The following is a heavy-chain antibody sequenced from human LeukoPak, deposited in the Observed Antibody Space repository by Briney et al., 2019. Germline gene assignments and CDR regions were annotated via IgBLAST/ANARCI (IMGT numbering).Heavy chain of an antibody. D-gene: IGHD3-16*01. Sequence: PSETLSLTCTASGGTFISSGSYWGWIRQPPGKGLEWIGSAYFTGSTNYNPSLKTRVTISLDTSKNQFSLRLTSVIASDTAVYYCAKSPHSDSDTSDVFYWGQGTLVTVSS. CDR1: GGTFISSGSY. CDR3: AKSPHSDSDTSDVFY. J-gene: IGHJ4*02. CDR2: AYFTGST. V-gene: IGHV4-39*01.